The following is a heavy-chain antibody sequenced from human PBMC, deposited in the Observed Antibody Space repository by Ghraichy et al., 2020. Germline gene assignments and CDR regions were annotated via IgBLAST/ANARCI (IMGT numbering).Heavy chain of an antibody. CDR1: GGSFSGYY. D-gene: IGHD6-6*01. CDR2: INHSGST. CDR3: ARGVREYSYSSGYYFYYMDV. J-gene: IGHJ6*03. V-gene: IGHV4-34*01. Sequence: SETLSLTCVVYGGSFSGYYWSWIRQPPGKGLEWIGEINHSGSTNYNPSLKSRVTISVDTSKNQFSLKLTSVTAADTAVYYCARGVREYSYSSGYYFYYMDVWGKGTTLTVSS.